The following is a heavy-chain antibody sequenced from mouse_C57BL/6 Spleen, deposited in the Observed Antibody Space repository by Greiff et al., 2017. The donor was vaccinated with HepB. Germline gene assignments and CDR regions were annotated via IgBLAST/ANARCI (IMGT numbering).Heavy chain of an antibody. CDR1: GYSITSGYY. CDR2: ISYDGSN. J-gene: IGHJ3*01. D-gene: IGHD2-3*01. V-gene: IGHV3-6*01. CDR3: AREGLYDGYTFAY. Sequence: ESGPGLVKPSQSLSLTCSVTGYSITSGYYWNWIRQFPGNKLEWMGYISYDGSNNYNPSLKNRISITRDTSKNQFFLKLNSVTTEDTATYYCAREGLYDGYTFAYWGQGTLVTVSA.